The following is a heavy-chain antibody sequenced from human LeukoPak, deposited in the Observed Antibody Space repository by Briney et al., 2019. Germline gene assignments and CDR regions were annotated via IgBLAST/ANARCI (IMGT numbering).Heavy chain of an antibody. CDR1: GYTFTGYY. J-gene: IGHJ6*02. CDR3: ARGLVPAAADYYYGMDV. V-gene: IGHV1-2*02. Sequence: ASVKVSCKASGYTFTGYYMHWVRQAPGQGLEWMGWINPNSGGTNYAQKFKGRVTMTRDTSISTAYMELSRLRSDDTAVYYCARGLVPAAADYYYGMDVWGQGTTVTVSS. CDR2: INPNSGGT. D-gene: IGHD2-2*01.